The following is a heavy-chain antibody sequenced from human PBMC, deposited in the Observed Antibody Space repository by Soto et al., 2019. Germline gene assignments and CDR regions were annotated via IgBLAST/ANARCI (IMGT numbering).Heavy chain of an antibody. D-gene: IGHD6-13*01. V-gene: IGHV1-69*13. CDR2: IIPIFGTA. CDR3: ALGDSSPYHYYYGMDV. Sequence: SVKVSCKASGGTFSSYAISWVRQAPGQGLEWMGGIIPIFGTANYAQKFQGRVTITADESTSTAYMELSSLRSEDTAVYYCALGDSSPYHYYYGMDVWGQGTTVTVSS. J-gene: IGHJ6*02. CDR1: GGTFSSYA.